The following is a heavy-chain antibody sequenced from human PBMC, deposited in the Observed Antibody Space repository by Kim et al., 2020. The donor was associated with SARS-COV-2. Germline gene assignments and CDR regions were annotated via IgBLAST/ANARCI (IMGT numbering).Heavy chain of an antibody. CDR3: ARDRRSAGRYCSGGSCYSDYYYGMDV. V-gene: IGHV4-61*01. D-gene: IGHD2-15*01. Sequence: SETLSLTCTVSGGSVSSGSYYWSWIRQPPGKGLEWIGYIYYSGSTNYNPSLKSRVTISVDTSKNQFSLKLSSVTAADTAVYYCARDRRSAGRYCSGGSCYSDYYYGMDVWGQGTTVTVSS. J-gene: IGHJ6*02. CDR2: IYYSGST. CDR1: GGSVSSGSYY.